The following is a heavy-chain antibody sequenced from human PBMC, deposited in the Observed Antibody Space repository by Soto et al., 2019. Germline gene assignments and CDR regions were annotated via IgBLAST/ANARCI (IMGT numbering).Heavy chain of an antibody. CDR1: GGSMSSGDYY. J-gene: IGHJ5*02. Sequence: PSETLSLTCTVSGGSMSSGDYYWSWIRQPPGKGLEWLGYIYYSGSTYYNPSLKSRLTISVDTSKNQFSLKVSSVTAADTAVYYCARAVTSALYGWFDPWGQGTLVTVS. CDR2: IYYSGST. V-gene: IGHV4-30-4*01. D-gene: IGHD4-17*01. CDR3: ARAVTSALYGWFDP.